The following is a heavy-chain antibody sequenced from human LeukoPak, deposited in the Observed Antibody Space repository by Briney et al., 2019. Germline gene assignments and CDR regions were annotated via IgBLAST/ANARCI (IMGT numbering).Heavy chain of an antibody. Sequence: PGGSLRLSCAASGFTFSSYWMSWVRQAPGKGLEWVANIKQDGSEEYYVDSVKGRFTISRDNAKNSLYLQMNSLRAEDTAVYYCAREEVGATGSQYYMDVWGKGTTVTVSS. D-gene: IGHD1-26*01. V-gene: IGHV3-7*01. CDR2: IKQDGSEE. CDR1: GFTFSSYW. CDR3: AREEVGATGSQYYMDV. J-gene: IGHJ6*03.